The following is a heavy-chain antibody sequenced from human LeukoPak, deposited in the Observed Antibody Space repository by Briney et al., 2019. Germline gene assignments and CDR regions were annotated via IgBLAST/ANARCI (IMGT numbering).Heavy chain of an antibody. Sequence: SETLSLTCTVSGGSISSSSYYWGWIRQPPGKGLEWIGEINHSGSTNYNPSLKSRVTISVDTSKNQFSLKLSSVTAADTAVYYCARVALYYDILTGYSVNWFDPWGQGTLVTVSS. D-gene: IGHD3-9*01. V-gene: IGHV4-39*07. CDR3: ARVALYYDILTGYSVNWFDP. J-gene: IGHJ5*02. CDR1: GGSISSSSYY. CDR2: INHSGST.